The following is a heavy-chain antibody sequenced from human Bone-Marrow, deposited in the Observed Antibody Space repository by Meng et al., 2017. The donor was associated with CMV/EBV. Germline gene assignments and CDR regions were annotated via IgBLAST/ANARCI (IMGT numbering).Heavy chain of an antibody. D-gene: IGHD2/OR15-2a*01. CDR2: MNPNRGNT. CDR1: GNTFSNYD. Sequence: ASVKVSCKASGNTFSNYDIIWVRQASGQGLEWVGWMNPNRGNTAYAQKFQGRVTMTRDTSTSIAYMELSSLRSGDTAVYYCARGQVQCSTINCHDYRFSGMDVWGQGTTVTVSS. CDR3: ARGQVQCSTINCHDYRFSGMDV. V-gene: IGHV1-8*01. J-gene: IGHJ6*02.